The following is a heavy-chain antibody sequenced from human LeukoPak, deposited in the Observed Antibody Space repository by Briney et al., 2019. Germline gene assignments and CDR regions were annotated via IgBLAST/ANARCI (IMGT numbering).Heavy chain of an antibody. J-gene: IGHJ4*02. CDR2: INPNSGGT. Sequence: ASVKVSCKASGYTFTGYYMHWVRQAPGQGLEWMGWINPNSGGTNYAQKFQGRVTMTRDTSISTAYMELSRLRSDDTAVYYCARLDTVVAGFDYWGQGTLVTVSS. CDR1: GYTFTGYY. CDR3: ARLDTVVAGFDY. V-gene: IGHV1-2*02. D-gene: IGHD6-19*01.